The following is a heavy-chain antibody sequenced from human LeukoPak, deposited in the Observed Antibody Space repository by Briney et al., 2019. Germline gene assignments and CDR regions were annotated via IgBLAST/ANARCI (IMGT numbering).Heavy chain of an antibody. Sequence: SETLSLTCTVSGGSIRSSYYYWGWIRQPPGKGLEWIGYIYYSGSTNYNPSLKSRVTISVDTSKNQFSLKLSSVTAADTAVYYCAREGSEWLAYNWFDPWGQGTLVTVSS. D-gene: IGHD6-19*01. CDR2: IYYSGST. CDR1: GGSIRSSYYY. V-gene: IGHV4-61*01. J-gene: IGHJ5*02. CDR3: AREGSEWLAYNWFDP.